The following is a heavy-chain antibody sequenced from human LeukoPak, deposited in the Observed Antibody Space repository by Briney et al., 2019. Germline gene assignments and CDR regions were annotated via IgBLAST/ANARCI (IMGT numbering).Heavy chain of an antibody. J-gene: IGHJ6*03. V-gene: IGHV3-23*01. D-gene: IGHD5-24*01. CDR1: GITFSSHA. Sequence: GGSLRLPCAASGITFSSHAMSWFRQAPGRGLDWFSLIIGSGGHTYYGDSVKGRFTISRDNSTNRLYLQMNSLRPEDTAVYYCAKGGAATMRDGYNYYYYYMEVWGRGTTVTVSS. CDR2: IIGSGGHT. CDR3: AKGGAATMRDGYNYYYYYMEV.